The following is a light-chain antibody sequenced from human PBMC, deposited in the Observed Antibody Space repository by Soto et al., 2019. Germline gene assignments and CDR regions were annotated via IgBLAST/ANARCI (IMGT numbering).Light chain of an antibody. CDR3: CSYAGSITYV. CDR2: EGS. CDR1: SSDVGTYNL. J-gene: IGLJ1*01. Sequence: QSALTQPASVSGSPGQSITISCTGTSSDVGTYNLVSWYQQRPGKAPKLMIYEGSKRPSGVSNRFSGSKSGNTASLTISGLQAEDEADYYCCSYAGSITYVFGTRTKVTVL. V-gene: IGLV2-23*01.